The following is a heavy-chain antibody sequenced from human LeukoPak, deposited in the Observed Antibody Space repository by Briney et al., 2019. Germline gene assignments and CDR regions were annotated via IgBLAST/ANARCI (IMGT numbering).Heavy chain of an antibody. J-gene: IGHJ4*02. CDR2: ISSSGSTI. CDR3: ASDYYDSSGQGEYFDY. Sequence: GGSLRLSCPASGFTFSSYEMNWVRQAPGKGLEWVSYISSSGSTIYYADSVKGRFTISRDNAKNSLYLQMNSLRAEDTAVYYCASDYYDSSGQGEYFDYWGQGTLVTVSS. D-gene: IGHD3-22*01. V-gene: IGHV3-48*03. CDR1: GFTFSSYE.